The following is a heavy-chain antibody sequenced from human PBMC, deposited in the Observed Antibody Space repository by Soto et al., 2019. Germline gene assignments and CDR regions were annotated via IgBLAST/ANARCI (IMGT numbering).Heavy chain of an antibody. J-gene: IGHJ4*02. Sequence: QVTLKESGPVLVKPTETLTLTCTVSGFSLSNARMGVSWIRQPPGKALEWLAHIFSTDEKSYSTSLKSRLTITKDTSKSQVVLTMTNMDPVATATYYCAMIKLYDSSGHARDYWGQGTLVTVSS. CDR2: IFSTDEK. CDR1: GFSLSNARMG. D-gene: IGHD3-22*01. V-gene: IGHV2-26*01. CDR3: AMIKLYDSSGHARDY.